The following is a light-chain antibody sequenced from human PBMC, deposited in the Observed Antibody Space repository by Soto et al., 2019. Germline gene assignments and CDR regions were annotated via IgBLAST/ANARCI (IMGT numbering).Light chain of an antibody. J-gene: IGKJ2*01. CDR2: DAS. V-gene: IGKV1-33*01. CDR1: QDISNY. Sequence: DIQMTQSPSSLSASVGDRVTITCQASQDISNYLNWYQQKPGKAPKLLIYDASNLETGVPSRFSGSRSGTDFTFTISSLQPEDIATYYCQQYDKLPVTFGQGTKLEIK. CDR3: QQYDKLPVT.